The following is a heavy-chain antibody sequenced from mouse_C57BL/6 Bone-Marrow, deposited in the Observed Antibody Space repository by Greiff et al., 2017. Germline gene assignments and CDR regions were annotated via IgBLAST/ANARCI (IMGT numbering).Heavy chain of an antibody. D-gene: IGHD3-2*02. V-gene: IGHV1-55*01. CDR2: IYPGSGST. CDR3: AREGNSSGYYSFDY. Sequence: QVQLQQPGAELVKPGASVKMSCKASGYTFTSYWITWVKQRPGQGLEWIGDIYPGSGSTNYNEKFKSKATLTVDTSSSTAYMQLSSLTSEDSAVYYCAREGNSSGYYSFDYWGQGTTLTVSS. J-gene: IGHJ2*01. CDR1: GYTFTSYW.